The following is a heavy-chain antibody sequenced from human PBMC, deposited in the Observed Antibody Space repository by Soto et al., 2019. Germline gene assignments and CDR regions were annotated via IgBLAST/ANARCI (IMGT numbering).Heavy chain of an antibody. Sequence: GGSLRLSCIASGFSFSNYAMIWVRQAPGKGPEWVSSIEISGRATYYADAVKGRFTISRDNSKNTLYLQMNGLRAEDTALYYCAKVTKRAAAGRYEYYKYGMDVWGQGTTVTVSS. CDR3: AKVTKRAAAGRYEYYKYGMDV. J-gene: IGHJ6*02. CDR2: IEISGRAT. D-gene: IGHD6-13*01. CDR1: GFSFSNYA. V-gene: IGHV3-23*05.